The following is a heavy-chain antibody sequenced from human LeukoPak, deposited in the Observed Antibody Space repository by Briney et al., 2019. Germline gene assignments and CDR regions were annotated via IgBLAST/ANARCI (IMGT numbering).Heavy chain of an antibody. V-gene: IGHV3-23*01. D-gene: IGHD6-19*01. CDR1: GFTFSSYA. J-gene: IGHJ2*01. Sequence: GGSLRLSCAASGFTFSSYAMSWVRQAPGKGLEWVSAISGSGGSTYYADSVKGRFTISRDNSKNTLYLQMNSLRAEDTAVYYCAKDRSRSGWYIWYFDLWGRGTLVTVSP. CDR3: AKDRSRSGWYIWYFDL. CDR2: ISGSGGST.